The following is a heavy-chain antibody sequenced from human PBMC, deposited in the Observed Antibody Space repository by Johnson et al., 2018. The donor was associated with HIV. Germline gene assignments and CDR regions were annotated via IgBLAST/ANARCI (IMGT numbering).Heavy chain of an antibody. J-gene: IGHJ3*02. D-gene: IGHD6-6*01. Sequence: VQLVESGGGVVRPGGSLRLSCAASGFTFDDYGMSWVRQAPGKGLEWVSAISGSGGSTYYADSVKGRFTISRDNAKNSLYLQMNSLRAEDTALYYCARDRPSSSSSGAFDIWGQGTMVTVSS. CDR2: ISGSGGST. V-gene: IGHV3-20*04. CDR3: ARDRPSSSSSGAFDI. CDR1: GFTFDDYG.